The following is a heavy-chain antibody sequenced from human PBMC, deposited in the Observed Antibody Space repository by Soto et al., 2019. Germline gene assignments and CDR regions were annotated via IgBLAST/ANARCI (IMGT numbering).Heavy chain of an antibody. CDR1: GYTFTNYD. Sequence: QVQLVQSGAEVKKPGASVKVSCKASGYTFTNYDLNWVRQATGQGLEWVGWMTPISGDTGYAQNFQGRVTMTRYTPRSTAYLELSSLTSEDTAVYYCARNLYNTGSFDHWGQGTLVTVSS. J-gene: IGHJ4*02. D-gene: IGHD3-10*01. CDR2: MTPISGDT. V-gene: IGHV1-8*02. CDR3: ARNLYNTGSFDH.